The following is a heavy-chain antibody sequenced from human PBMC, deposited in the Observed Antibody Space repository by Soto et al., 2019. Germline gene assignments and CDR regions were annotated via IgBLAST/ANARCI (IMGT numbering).Heavy chain of an antibody. Sequence: PGGSLRLSCGASGFTFSSYAMSWVRQAPGKGLEWVSAISGSGGSTYYADSVKGRFTISRDNSKNTLYLQMNSLRAEDTAVYYCAKGSVLKKNMVRGVQGLFDYWGQGTLVTVSS. J-gene: IGHJ4*02. D-gene: IGHD3-10*01. V-gene: IGHV3-23*01. CDR2: ISGSGGST. CDR3: AKGSVLKKNMVRGVQGLFDY. CDR1: GFTFSSYA.